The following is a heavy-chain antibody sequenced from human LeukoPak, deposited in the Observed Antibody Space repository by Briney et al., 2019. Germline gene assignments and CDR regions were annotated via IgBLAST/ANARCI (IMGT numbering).Heavy chain of an antibody. CDR3: ARDEGRYFPGGY. CDR2: INSADNVQ. V-gene: IGHV3-48*03. CDR1: GFSLRSSE. D-gene: IGHD3-9*01. Sequence: GGSLRLSCAASGFSLRSSEMNWVRQAPGKGPEWVAHINSADNVQYYTDSVRGRFTMSRDNAKDLLFLQMNSLRDDDTAVYYCARDEGRYFPGGYWGQGTLVTVSS. J-gene: IGHJ4*02.